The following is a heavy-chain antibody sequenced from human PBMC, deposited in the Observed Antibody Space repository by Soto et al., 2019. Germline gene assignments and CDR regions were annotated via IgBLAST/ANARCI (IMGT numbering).Heavy chain of an antibody. CDR2: ISGSDDST. D-gene: IGHD6-6*01. Sequence: EVPLLESGGALVQPGGSLRLSCAASGFTFSSYAMSWVRQAPGKGLEWVSVISGSDDSTYYADSVKGRFTISRDNSKNTLSLQMNSLRAEDTAVYYCAKGSSSYTFDYGGQGTLVTVSS. CDR1: GFTFSSYA. V-gene: IGHV3-23*01. J-gene: IGHJ4*02. CDR3: AKGSSSYTFDY.